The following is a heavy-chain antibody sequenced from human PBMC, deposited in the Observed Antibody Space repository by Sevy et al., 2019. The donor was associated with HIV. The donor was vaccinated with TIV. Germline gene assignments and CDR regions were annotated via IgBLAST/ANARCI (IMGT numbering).Heavy chain of an antibody. V-gene: IGHV3-30*03. D-gene: IGHD6-6*01. CDR3: TREGQGYSSSSGY. J-gene: IGHJ4*02. CDR2: ISFDGSNK. Sequence: GGSLRLSCAASGFTFGGYGMHWVRQAPGKGLEWVSLISFDGSNKDYAESVKGRFTISRDNSKNTLYLQMNSLRAEDTAMYYCTREGQGYSSSSGYWGQGTLVTVSS. CDR1: GFTFGGYG.